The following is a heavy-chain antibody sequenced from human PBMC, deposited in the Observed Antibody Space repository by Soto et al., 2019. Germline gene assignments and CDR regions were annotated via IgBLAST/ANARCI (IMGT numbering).Heavy chain of an antibody. D-gene: IGHD5-18*01. V-gene: IGHV1-69*01. CDR1: GGPFSSYG. J-gene: IGHJ4*02. CDR2: IIPLFGTP. Sequence: QVLLMQSGAEVKKPGSSVKVSCTSSGGPFSSYGISWVRQVPGQGLEWLGGIIPLFGTPSYARKFQDRLTISADESTTTAYIELSSLTSADKDMYFRASDRTIQMASFDFGGQGTFVSV. CDR3: ASDRTIQMASFDF.